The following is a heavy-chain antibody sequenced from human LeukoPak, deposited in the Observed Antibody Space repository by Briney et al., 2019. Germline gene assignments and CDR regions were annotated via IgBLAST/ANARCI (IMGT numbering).Heavy chain of an antibody. CDR1: GYTFTSYG. CDR3: ARVGDYYDSSGFRVSGVYYYYMDV. D-gene: IGHD3-22*01. V-gene: IGHV1-18*01. Sequence: ASVKVSCKASGYTFTSYGISWVRQAPGQGLEWMGWISAYNGNTNYAQKLQGRVTMTTDTSTSTAYMELRSLRSDDTAVYYCARVGDYYDSSGFRVSGVYYYYMDVWGKGTTVTVS. J-gene: IGHJ6*03. CDR2: ISAYNGNT.